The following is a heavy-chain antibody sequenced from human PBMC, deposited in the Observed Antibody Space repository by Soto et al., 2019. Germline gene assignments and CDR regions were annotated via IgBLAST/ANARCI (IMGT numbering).Heavy chain of an antibody. J-gene: IGHJ5*02. CDR3: ARDQGSSWYNWFDP. CDR1: GFGFSVYN. V-gene: IGHV3-21*01. CDR2: ISGSGSYI. D-gene: IGHD6-13*01. Sequence: PGGSLRLSCAASGFGFSVYNMNWVRQAPGKGLEWVSSISGSGSYIHYSDSVKGRFTISRDNAQNSLYLQMNSLRAEDTAVYYCARDQGSSWYNWFDPWGQGTLVTVSS.